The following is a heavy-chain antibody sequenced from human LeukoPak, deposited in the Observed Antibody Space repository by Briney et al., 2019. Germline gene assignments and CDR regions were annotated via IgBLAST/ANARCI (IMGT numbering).Heavy chain of an antibody. V-gene: IGHV3-7*01. CDR2: IKQDGGER. CDR3: ARCHDLESRYYYYYGMDV. CDR1: GFTFSSYA. J-gene: IGHJ6*02. D-gene: IGHD3-3*01. Sequence: PGGSLRLSCAASGFTFSSYAMSWVRQAPGKGLEWVANIKQDGGERYYVDSVKGRFTISRDNAKNSLYLQMNSLRAEDTAVYYCARCHDLESRYYYYYGMDVWGQGTTVTVSS.